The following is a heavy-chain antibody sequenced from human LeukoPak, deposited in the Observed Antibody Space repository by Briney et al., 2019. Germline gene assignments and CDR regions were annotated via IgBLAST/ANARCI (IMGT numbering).Heavy chain of an antibody. V-gene: IGHV1-69*04. Sequence: WASVKVSCNAYGGTFSSYAISWVRQAPGQGLEWMGRIIPILGIANYAQKFQGRVTITADKSTSTAYMELSSLRSEDTAVYYCARRRDGYRSHRYYFDYWGQGTLVTVSS. CDR2: IIPILGIA. CDR1: GGTFSSYA. J-gene: IGHJ4*02. D-gene: IGHD5-24*01. CDR3: ARRRDGYRSHRYYFDY.